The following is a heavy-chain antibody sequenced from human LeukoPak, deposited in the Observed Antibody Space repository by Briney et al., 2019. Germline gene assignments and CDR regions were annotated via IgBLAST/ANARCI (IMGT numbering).Heavy chain of an antibody. Sequence: SETLSLTCAVYGGSFSGYYWSWIRQPPGKGLEWIGEISHSGSTNYNPSLKSRVTISVDTSKNQFSLKLSSVTAADTAVYYCARGLPSRSTRYYYYYGMDVWGQGTTVTVSS. D-gene: IGHD2-2*01. V-gene: IGHV4-34*01. J-gene: IGHJ6*02. CDR3: ARGLPSRSTRYYYYYGMDV. CDR2: ISHSGST. CDR1: GGSFSGYY.